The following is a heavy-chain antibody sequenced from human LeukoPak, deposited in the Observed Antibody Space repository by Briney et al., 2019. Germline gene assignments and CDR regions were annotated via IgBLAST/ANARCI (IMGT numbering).Heavy chain of an antibody. Sequence: GGSLRLSCAASGFTFSSYSMNWVRQAPGKGLEWVSVIYSGGSTYYADSVKGRFTISRDNSKNTLYLQMNSLRAEDTAVYYCARGGPAAGRFDYWGQGTLVTVSS. V-gene: IGHV3-66*01. CDR3: ARGGPAAGRFDY. CDR2: IYSGGST. CDR1: GFTFSSYS. D-gene: IGHD6-13*01. J-gene: IGHJ4*02.